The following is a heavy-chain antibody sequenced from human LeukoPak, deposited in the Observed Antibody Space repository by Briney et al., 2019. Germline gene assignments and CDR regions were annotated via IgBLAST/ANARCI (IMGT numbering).Heavy chain of an antibody. CDR1: GGTFSSCA. D-gene: IGHD3-10*01. CDR2: IIPIFGTA. CDR3: ASGGSGSYYDEPVDY. J-gene: IGHJ4*03. V-gene: IGHV1-69*05. Sequence: SVKVSCKASGGTFSSCAISWVRQAPGQGLEWMGRIIPIFGTANYAQKFQGRVTITTDESTSTAYMELSSLRSEDTAVYYCASGGSGSYYDEPVDYWGHGTLVTVSS.